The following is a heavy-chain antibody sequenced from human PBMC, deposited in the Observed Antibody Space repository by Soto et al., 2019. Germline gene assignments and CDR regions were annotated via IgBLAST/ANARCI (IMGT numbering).Heavy chain of an antibody. Sequence: QVQLVESGGGVVQPGRSLRLSCAASGFTFSDYGIHWVRQAPGKGLEWVALIWYDGSLKYYTQSVKGRFTVSRDNAKNTLYLQMLSLRAEDTAVYYCAKISCSSTNCYVVSGAGSYFDSWGQGTLVIVSS. CDR1: GFTFSDYG. CDR2: IWYDGSLK. D-gene: IGHD2-2*01. CDR3: AKISCSSTNCYVVSGAGSYFDS. V-gene: IGHV3-33*03. J-gene: IGHJ4*02.